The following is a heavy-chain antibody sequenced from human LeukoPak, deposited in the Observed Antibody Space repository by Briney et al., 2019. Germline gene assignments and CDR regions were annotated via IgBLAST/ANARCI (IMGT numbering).Heavy chain of an antibody. CDR3: ARDRFYSSGNDAFDI. CDR2: IKQDGSEK. Sequence: GGSLRLSCAASGFTFSSYWMSWVCQAPGKGLEWVANIKQDGSEKYYVDSVKGRFTIPRDNAKNSLYLQMNSLRAEDTAVYYCARDRFYSSGNDAFDIWGQGTMVTVSS. V-gene: IGHV3-7*01. CDR1: GFTFSSYW. D-gene: IGHD6-19*01. J-gene: IGHJ3*02.